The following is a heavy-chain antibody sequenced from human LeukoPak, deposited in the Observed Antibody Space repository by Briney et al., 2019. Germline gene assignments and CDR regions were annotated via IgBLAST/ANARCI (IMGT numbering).Heavy chain of an antibody. Sequence: PGGSLRLSCAASGFTFSNNWMHWIRQAPGKGLVWVSRINSDGRSTGYADSVKGRFTISRDNAKNTLYLQMNSLRAEDTAVYFCARGTSTTFDYWGQGTLVTVSS. CDR3: ARGTSTTFDY. D-gene: IGHD2/OR15-2a*01. V-gene: IGHV3-74*01. CDR2: INSDGRST. J-gene: IGHJ4*02. CDR1: GFTFSNNW.